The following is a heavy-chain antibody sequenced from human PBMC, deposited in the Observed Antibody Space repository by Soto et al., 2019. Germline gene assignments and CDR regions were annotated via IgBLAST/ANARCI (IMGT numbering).Heavy chain of an antibody. CDR2: ISDSGRI. V-gene: IGHV4-59*01. J-gene: IGHJ3*01. CDR3: ARDRMAADATEVAFDF. CDR1: GGSISTYF. D-gene: IGHD6-13*01. Sequence: QVQLQESGPGLVKPSETLSLTCTVSGGSISTYFWNWLRQPPGKGLEWIAYISDSGRILYNPSLKSRVTLALDASKNQFSLRLSSVTAADTAVYYCARDRMAADATEVAFDFWGHGTMVTVSS.